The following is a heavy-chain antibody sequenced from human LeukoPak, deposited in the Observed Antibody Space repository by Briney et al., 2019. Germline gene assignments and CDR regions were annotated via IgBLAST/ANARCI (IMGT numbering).Heavy chain of an antibody. D-gene: IGHD3-10*01. CDR3: ATRALSITILPVW. CDR1: GYTFTSYG. Sequence: GASVKVSCKASGYTFTSYGISWVRQAPGQGLEWMGWISAYNGNTNYAQKFQGRVTMTEDTSTDTAYMELSSLRSEDTAVYYCATRALSITILPVWWGQGTLVTVSS. CDR2: ISAYNGNT. J-gene: IGHJ4*02. V-gene: IGHV1-18*01.